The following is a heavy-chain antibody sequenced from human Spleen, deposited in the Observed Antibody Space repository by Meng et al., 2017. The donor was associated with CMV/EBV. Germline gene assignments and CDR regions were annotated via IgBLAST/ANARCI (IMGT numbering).Heavy chain of an antibody. CDR3: Y. J-gene: IGHJ4*02. V-gene: IGHV3-33*01. Sequence: VVPPGKSLSLSCAPSAFIFSRFDMHWVRQVPGKRLEWVAIHCYDGSDKYYTASEKGRITFSRDNSKNTLYLQMNSLRAEDTGIYLAYWGQGTLVTVSS. CDR1: AFIFSRFD. CDR2: HCYDGSDK.